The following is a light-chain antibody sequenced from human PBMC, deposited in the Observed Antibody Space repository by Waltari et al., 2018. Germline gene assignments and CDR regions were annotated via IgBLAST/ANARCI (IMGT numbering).Light chain of an antibody. CDR3: QQYGPRGYT. J-gene: IGKJ2*01. CDR2: GAS. Sequence: EIVLTQSPGTLSLSPGESATLSCRASQSVSSSYLAWYQQKPGQAPRLLIYGASSRATGIPDRFSGSGSGTDFTLTISRLEPEDFAVYYCQQYGPRGYTFGQGTKLEIK. V-gene: IGKV3-20*01. CDR1: QSVSSSY.